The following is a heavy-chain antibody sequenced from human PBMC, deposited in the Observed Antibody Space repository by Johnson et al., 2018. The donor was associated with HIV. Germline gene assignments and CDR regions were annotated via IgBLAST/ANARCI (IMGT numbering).Heavy chain of an antibody. D-gene: IGHD6-19*01. J-gene: IGHJ3*02. Sequence: QVQLVESGGGVVQPGRSLRLSCAASGFTFSSYGMHWVHQAPGKGLEWVAVISYDGSNKYYADSVKGRFTISRDNSKNTLYLQMNSLRAEDTAVYYCARVHPAVAGNDAFDIWGQGTMVTVSS. CDR1: GFTFSSYG. CDR2: ISYDGSNK. V-gene: IGHV3-30*03. CDR3: ARVHPAVAGNDAFDI.